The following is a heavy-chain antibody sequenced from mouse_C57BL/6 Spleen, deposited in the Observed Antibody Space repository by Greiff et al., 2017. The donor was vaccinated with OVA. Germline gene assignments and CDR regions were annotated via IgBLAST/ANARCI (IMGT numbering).Heavy chain of an antibody. CDR3: ARGGYSNYVDY. D-gene: IGHD2-5*01. CDR1: GYTFTDYY. V-gene: IGHV1-76*01. CDR2: IYPGSGNT. J-gene: IGHJ3*01. Sequence: QVQLKQSGAELVRPGASVKLSCKASGYTFTDYYINWVKQRPGQGLEWIARIYPGSGNTYYNEKFKGKATLTAEKSSSTAYMQLSSLTSEDSAVYFCARGGYSNYVDYWGQGTLVTVSA.